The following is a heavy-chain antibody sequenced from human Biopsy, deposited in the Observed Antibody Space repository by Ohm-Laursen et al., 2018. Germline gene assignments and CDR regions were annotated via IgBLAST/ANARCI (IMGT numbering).Heavy chain of an antibody. V-gene: IGHV1-46*01. CDR1: GYSFTSYY. D-gene: IGHD3-3*01. Sequence: ASVKVSCKASGYSFTSYYMHWVRQAPGQGLEWMGMINPSGSTTSYPQIFQGRVTMTRDTSKSTVYMELSSLRSEDPAVYYCCCRSPFGVVIRSNKYYYYGMDVWGQGTTVTVSS. J-gene: IGHJ6*02. CDR2: INPSGSTT. CDR3: CCRSPFGVVIRSNKYYYYGMDV.